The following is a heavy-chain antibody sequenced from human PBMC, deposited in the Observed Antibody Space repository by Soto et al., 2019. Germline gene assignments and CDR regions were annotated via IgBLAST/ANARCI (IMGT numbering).Heavy chain of an antibody. CDR1: GGSISSGGYY. CDR3: ARAGDLYSYGYGFDY. CDR2: IYYSGST. V-gene: IGHV4-31*03. J-gene: IGHJ4*02. Sequence: QVQLQESGPGLVKPSQTLSLTCTVSGGSISSGGYYWSWIRQHPGKGMEWIGYIYYSGSTYYNPSLKSRVTISVDTSKNQFSLKLSSLTAADTAVYYCARAGDLYSYGYGFDYWGQGTLVTVSS. D-gene: IGHD5-18*01.